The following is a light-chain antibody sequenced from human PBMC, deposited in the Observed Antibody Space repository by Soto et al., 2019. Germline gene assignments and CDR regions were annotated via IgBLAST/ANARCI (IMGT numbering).Light chain of an antibody. CDR2: DAS. CDR1: QDIKNY. J-gene: IGKJ5*01. V-gene: IGKV1-33*01. Sequence: ASQDIKNYLNWYQQKSGKAPKLLIYDASDLETGFPCRFRHTGYGSGLTITTNPLHPADVGTYYLRQSDTPPRTFGGGTRLEIK. CDR3: RQSDTPPRT.